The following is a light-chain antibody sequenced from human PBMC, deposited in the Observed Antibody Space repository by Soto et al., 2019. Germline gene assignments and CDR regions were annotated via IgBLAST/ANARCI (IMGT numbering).Light chain of an antibody. CDR1: ESISTW. CDR2: DAS. Sequence: DSHMAKHASPLSSSVGDIVTITCRASESISTWLAWYQQKPGRAPKLLIYDASNLESGVPSRFSGSSSGTEFILTIDSVQPDDFATYLGQQYTGRFGEGAKVDI. J-gene: IGKJ1*01. CDR3: QQYTGR. V-gene: IGKV1-5*01.